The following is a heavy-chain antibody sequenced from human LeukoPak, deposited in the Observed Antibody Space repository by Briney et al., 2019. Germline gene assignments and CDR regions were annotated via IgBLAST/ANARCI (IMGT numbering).Heavy chain of an antibody. CDR3: ARDQYSYGIFDY. CDR2: INAGNGNT. V-gene: IGHV1-3*01. D-gene: IGHD5-18*01. J-gene: IGHJ4*02. Sequence: ASVKVSCKASGGTFSSYAISWVRQAPGQRLEWMGWINAGNGNTKYSQKFQGRVTITRDTSASTAYMELSSLRSEDTAVYYCARDQYSYGIFDYWGQGTLVTVSS. CDR1: GGTFSSYA.